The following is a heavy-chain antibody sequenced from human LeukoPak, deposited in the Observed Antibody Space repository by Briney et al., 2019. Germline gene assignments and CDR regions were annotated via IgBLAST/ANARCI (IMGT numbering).Heavy chain of an antibody. D-gene: IGHD6-13*01. CDR3: ARAVAAAGPVYYYYYYYMDV. CDR2: ISGNGRDI. Sequence: PGGSLRLSCAASGFTFSDNYMTWVRQAPGRGLEWLSYISGNGRDIQYADSVKGRFTISRDNAKNSLYLQMNSLRAEDTAVYYCARAVAAAGPVYYYYYYYMDVWGKGTTVTVSS. V-gene: IGHV3-11*04. CDR1: GFTFSDNY. J-gene: IGHJ6*03.